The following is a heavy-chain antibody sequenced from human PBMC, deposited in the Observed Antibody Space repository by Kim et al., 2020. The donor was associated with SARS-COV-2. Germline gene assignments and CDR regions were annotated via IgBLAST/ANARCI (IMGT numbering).Heavy chain of an antibody. V-gene: IGHV4-31*03. CDR2: IYYSGST. J-gene: IGHJ5*01. Sequence: SETLSLTCTVSGGSISSGGYYWSWIRQHPGKVLEWIGYIYYSGSTYYNPSLKSRVTILVDTSMNQFSLKLSSVTAADMAVYYCARAAHSGWHQIWFDPWGRGTLVTVSS. CDR1: GGSISSGGYY. CDR3: ARAAHSGWHQIWFDP. D-gene: IGHD6-19*01.